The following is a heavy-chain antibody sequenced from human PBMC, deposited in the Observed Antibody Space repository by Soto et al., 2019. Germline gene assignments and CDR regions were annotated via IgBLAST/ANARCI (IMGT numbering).Heavy chain of an antibody. CDR1: GFTVSSNY. Sequence: EVQLVESGGGLIQPGGSLRLSCAASGFTVSSNYMTWVRQAPGTGLEWVSVIYSIGTTYYADSVRGRFTISRDNSMNTVYLQMNSLRAEDTAVYYCARDFRIGGIWGQGTMVTVSS. D-gene: IGHD3-3*01. J-gene: IGHJ3*02. CDR2: IYSIGTT. CDR3: ARDFRIGGI. V-gene: IGHV3-53*01.